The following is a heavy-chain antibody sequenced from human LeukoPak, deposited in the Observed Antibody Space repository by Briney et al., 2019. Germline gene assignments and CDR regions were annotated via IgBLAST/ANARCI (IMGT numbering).Heavy chain of an antibody. J-gene: IGHJ5*02. CDR2: ISPYNGNT. CDR1: GYTLTSYG. CDR3: ARVGTIFGVVIIPGDWFDP. D-gene: IGHD3-3*01. Sequence: GASVKVSCKASGYTLTSYGINWVRQAPGQGLEWMGWISPYNGNTNYAQNFQGRVTMTTDTSTSTAYMELRSLRSDDTAVHYCARVGTIFGVVIIPGDWFDPWGQGTLVTVSS. V-gene: IGHV1-18*01.